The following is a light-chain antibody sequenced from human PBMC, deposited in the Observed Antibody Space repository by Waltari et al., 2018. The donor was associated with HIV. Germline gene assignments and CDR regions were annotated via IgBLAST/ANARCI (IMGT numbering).Light chain of an antibody. J-gene: IGKJ2*01. CDR2: GAS. CDR3: HQYNNWPYT. Sequence: MLQLPDILPVSQGDGVTLTCRASQSVNTNVAWYQQRPGQAPRLLIYGASTRAAGFPARFSGGGSGTEFTLTISSLQSEDFALYFCHQYNNWPYTFGQGTKLDIK. CDR1: QSVNTN. V-gene: IGKV3-15*01.